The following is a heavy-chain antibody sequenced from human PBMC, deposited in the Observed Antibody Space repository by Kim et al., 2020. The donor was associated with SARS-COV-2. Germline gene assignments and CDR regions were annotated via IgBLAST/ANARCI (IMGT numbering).Heavy chain of an antibody. V-gene: IGHV3-33*01. CDR2: IWYDGSNK. J-gene: IGHJ4*02. CDR3: ARGREWFGELLTPPFDY. D-gene: IGHD3-10*01. CDR1: GFTFSSYG. Sequence: GGSLRLSCAASGFTFSSYGMHWVRQAPGKGLEWVAVIWYDGSNKYYADSVKGRFTISRDNSKNTLYLQMNSLRAEDTAVYYCARGREWFGELLTPPFDYWGQGTLVTVSS.